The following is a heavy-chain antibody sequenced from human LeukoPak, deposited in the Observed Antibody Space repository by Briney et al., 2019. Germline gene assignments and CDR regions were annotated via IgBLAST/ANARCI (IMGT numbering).Heavy chain of an antibody. V-gene: IGHV1-3*01. CDR1: GYSFTSNY. D-gene: IGHD2-2*01. CDR3: ASTGGHHQPLRR. J-gene: IGHJ4*02. Sequence: ASVKVSCKVSGYSFTSNYIHWVRQAPGQRLEWMGWINAGNGNTKYSQKFQGRVTITRDTSASTAYMELSSLRSEDTAVYYCASTGGHHQPLRRWGQGTLVTVSS. CDR2: INAGNGNT.